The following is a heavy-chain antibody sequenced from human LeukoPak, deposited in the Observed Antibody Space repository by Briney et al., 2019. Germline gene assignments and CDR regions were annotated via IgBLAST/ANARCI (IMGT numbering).Heavy chain of an antibody. Sequence: ASVKVSCKASGYTFTSYYMHWVRQAPGQGLEWMGIINPSGGSTSYAQKFQGRVTMTRDTSTSTVYMELSSLRSEDTAVYYCARVAGSSWFGYYYYGMDVWGQGTTVTVSS. CDR3: ARVAGSSWFGYYYYGMDV. CDR2: INPSGGST. CDR1: GYTFTSYY. V-gene: IGHV1-46*01. D-gene: IGHD6-13*01. J-gene: IGHJ6*02.